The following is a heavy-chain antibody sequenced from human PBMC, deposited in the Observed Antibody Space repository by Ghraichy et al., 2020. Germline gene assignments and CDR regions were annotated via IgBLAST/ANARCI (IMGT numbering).Heavy chain of an antibody. V-gene: IGHV2-5*02. D-gene: IGHD3-10*01. Sequence: SGPTLVKPTQTLTLTCTFSGFSLSTSGVGVGWIRQPPGKALEWLALIYWDDDKRYSPSLKSRLTITKDTSKNQVVLTMTNMDPVDTATYYCAHKVTMVRGVIGWFDPWGQGTLVTVSS. CDR3: AHKVTMVRGVIGWFDP. CDR2: IYWDDDK. CDR1: GFSLSTSGVG. J-gene: IGHJ5*02.